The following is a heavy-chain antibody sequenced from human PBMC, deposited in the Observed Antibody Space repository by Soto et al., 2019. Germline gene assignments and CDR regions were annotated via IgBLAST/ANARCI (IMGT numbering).Heavy chain of an antibody. CDR1: GYTFTSYG. J-gene: IGHJ3*02. V-gene: IGHV1-18*01. CDR3: ARDRPDYDYIWGSYHDAFDI. D-gene: IGHD3-16*02. CDR2: ISAYNGNT. Sequence: QVQQVQSGAEVKKPGASVKVSCKASGYTFTSYGISWVRQAPGQGLEWMGWISAYNGNTNYAQKLQGRVTMTTDTSTSTAYMELRSLRSDDTAVYYCARDRPDYDYIWGSYHDAFDIWGQGTMVTVSS.